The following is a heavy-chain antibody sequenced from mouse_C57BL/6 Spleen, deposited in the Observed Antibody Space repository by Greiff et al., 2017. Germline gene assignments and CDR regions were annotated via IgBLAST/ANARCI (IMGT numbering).Heavy chain of an antibody. CDR1: GYTFTSYW. CDR3: ARYDGYYVRYAMDD. CDR2: IYPGSGST. Sequence: QVQLQQPGAELVKPGASVKMSCKASGYTFTSYWITWVKQRPGQGLEWIGDIYPGSGSTNYNEKFKSKATLTVDTSSSTAYMQLSSLTSEDSAVYYYARYDGYYVRYAMDDWGQGTSVTVSS. J-gene: IGHJ4*01. D-gene: IGHD2-3*01. V-gene: IGHV1-55*01.